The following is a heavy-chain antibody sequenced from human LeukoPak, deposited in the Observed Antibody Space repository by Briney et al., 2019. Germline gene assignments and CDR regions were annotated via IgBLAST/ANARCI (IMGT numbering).Heavy chain of an antibody. D-gene: IGHD3-3*01. CDR3: ARENYDSSWYNWFDL. CDR1: GGSISSSSYY. CDR2: IYYSGST. V-gene: IGHV4-39*02. J-gene: IGHJ5*02. Sequence: TSETLSLTCTVSGGSISSSSYYWGWIRQPPGKGLEWIGSIYYSGSTYYNPSLKSRVTISVDTSKNQFSLKLSSVTAADTAVYYCARENYDSSWYNWFDLWGQGTLVTVSS.